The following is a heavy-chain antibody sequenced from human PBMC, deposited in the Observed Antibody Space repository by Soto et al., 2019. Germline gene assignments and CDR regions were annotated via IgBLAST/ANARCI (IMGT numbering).Heavy chain of an antibody. J-gene: IGHJ4*02. Sequence: QVQLQESSAGLVKASQTRSLTCTVSGGSISSGGYYWSWIRQHPGKGLEWIGYIYYSGSTYYNPSLKSRVTISVDTSKNQFSLKLSSVTAADTAVYYCAIHRNEYSNHVGHYYFDYWGQGTLVTVSS. CDR3: AIHRNEYSNHVGHYYFDY. CDR2: IYYSGST. V-gene: IGHV4-31*03. CDR1: GGSISSGGYY. D-gene: IGHD4-4*01.